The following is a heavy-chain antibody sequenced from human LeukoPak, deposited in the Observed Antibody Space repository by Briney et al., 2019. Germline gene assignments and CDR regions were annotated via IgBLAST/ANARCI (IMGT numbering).Heavy chain of an antibody. CDR1: GYSPSSGNY. D-gene: IGHD2-2*01. CDR3: AKGYCSSITCYDDRGAFDY. V-gene: IGHV4-38-2*02. CDR2: IYHSGST. Sequence: SETLSLTCSVSGYSPSSGNYWGWIRQPPGKGLEWIGSIYHSGSTSYNSSLKSRVTISVDTSKNQFSLKLSSVTAADTAVYDCAKGYCSSITCYDDRGAFDYWGQGTLVTVSS. J-gene: IGHJ4*02.